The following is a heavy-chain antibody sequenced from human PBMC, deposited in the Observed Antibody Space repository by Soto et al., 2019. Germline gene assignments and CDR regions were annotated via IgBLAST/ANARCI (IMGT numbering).Heavy chain of an antibody. CDR3: ARDPARQNWGPVFDY. V-gene: IGHV1-46*01. CDR2: INPSGGIT. J-gene: IGHJ4*02. CDR1: GFTFTSYF. D-gene: IGHD7-27*01. Sequence: QVQLVQSGAEVKKPGASVKISCKTSGFTFTSYFNHWVRQASGQGLEWMGMINPSGGITSFAQKFQGRVTMTRDTSTSTVYMELSDLRSEDTAVYYCARDPARQNWGPVFDYWGQGTLVTVSS.